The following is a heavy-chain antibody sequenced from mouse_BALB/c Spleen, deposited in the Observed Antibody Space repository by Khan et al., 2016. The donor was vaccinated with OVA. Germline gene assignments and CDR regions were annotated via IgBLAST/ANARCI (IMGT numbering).Heavy chain of an antibody. Sequence: VQLKQSGAEIVKPGASVKLSCTASGFNIEDTYMHWVKQRPEQGLEWLGRIDPADGTTKYDPKFQDKATITSDTSSNTVYLNLSSLTFEDSAVYYCVGYEDYWGQGNTLTVSS. D-gene: IGHD2-14*01. J-gene: IGHJ2*01. CDR2: IDPADGTT. CDR1: GFNIEDTY. V-gene: IGHV14-3*02. CDR3: VGYEDY.